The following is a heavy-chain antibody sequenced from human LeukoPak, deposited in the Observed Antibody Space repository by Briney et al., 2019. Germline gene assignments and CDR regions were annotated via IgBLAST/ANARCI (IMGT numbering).Heavy chain of an antibody. J-gene: IGHJ3*01. CDR1: GDSFHDYY. CDR3: AGASDAFDV. CDR2: IYISGTT. V-gene: IGHV4-4*07. Sequence: SETLSLTCTVSGDSFHDYYWNWIRQPAGMGLEWIGRIYISGTTNSNPSLGSRVTISVDTSKKQFSLRLSSVAAADTAVYYCAGASDAFDVWGQGTTVTVSS.